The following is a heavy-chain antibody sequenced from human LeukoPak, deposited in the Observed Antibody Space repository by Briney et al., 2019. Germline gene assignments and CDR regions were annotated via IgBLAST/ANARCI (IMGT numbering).Heavy chain of an antibody. CDR1: GFTFSDYY. J-gene: IGHJ6*03. CDR2: IKGIGPTT. D-gene: IGHD3-16*01. CDR3: ARAGELRYMDV. Sequence: GGSLRLSCAASGFTFSDYYMSWLRQAPGKGLEWVSTIKGIGPTTYYADSVKGRFTISRDNARNSLFLQMSSLRADDTAIYYCARAGELRYMDVWGKGTAVTVSS. V-gene: IGHV3-11*04.